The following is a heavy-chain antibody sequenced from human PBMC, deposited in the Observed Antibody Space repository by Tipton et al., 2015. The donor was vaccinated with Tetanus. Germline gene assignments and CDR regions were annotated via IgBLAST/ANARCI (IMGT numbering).Heavy chain of an antibody. D-gene: IGHD1-14*01. V-gene: IGHV4-61*01. CDR1: RGSINSGTFY. CDR3: ARGTGDY. J-gene: IGHJ4*02. Sequence: TLSLTCTVSRGSINSGTFYWDWIRQPPGKGLEWIGNIYYSGSTNYNPSLKSRVTISVDTSKNQFSLKLSSVTAADTAVYYCARGTGDYWGQGTLVTVSS. CDR2: IYYSGST.